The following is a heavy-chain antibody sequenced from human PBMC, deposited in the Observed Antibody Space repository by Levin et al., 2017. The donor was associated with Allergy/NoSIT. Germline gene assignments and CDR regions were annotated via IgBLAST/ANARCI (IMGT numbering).Heavy chain of an antibody. V-gene: IGHV4-39*07. Sequence: GSLRLSCTVSGGSISSSSYYWGWIRQPPGKGLEWIGSIYYSGSTYYNPSLKSRVTISVDTSKNQFSLKLSSVTAADTAVYYCARALGYSYGHHYFDYWGQGTLVTVSS. CDR1: GGSISSSSYY. D-gene: IGHD5-18*01. J-gene: IGHJ4*02. CDR2: IYYSGST. CDR3: ARALGYSYGHHYFDY.